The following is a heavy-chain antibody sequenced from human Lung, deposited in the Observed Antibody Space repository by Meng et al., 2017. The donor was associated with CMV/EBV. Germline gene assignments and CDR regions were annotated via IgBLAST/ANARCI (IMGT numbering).Heavy chain of an antibody. CDR3: AREGIAVAGPGFDY. J-gene: IGHJ4*02. CDR1: GFTFSSYE. Sequence: GESXKISCAASGFTFSSYEMNWVRQAPGKGLEWVSYISSSGSTIYYADSVKGRFTISREKAKNSLYLQMNSLGAEDTAVYYCAREGIAVAGPGFDYWGQGXLVTVSS. CDR2: ISSSGSTI. V-gene: IGHV3-48*03. D-gene: IGHD6-19*01.